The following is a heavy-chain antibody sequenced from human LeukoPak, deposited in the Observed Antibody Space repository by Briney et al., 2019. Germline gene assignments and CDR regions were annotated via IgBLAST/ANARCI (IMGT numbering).Heavy chain of an antibody. V-gene: IGHV3-30*18. D-gene: IGHD6-19*01. CDR3: AKEAVQWLVYYYYGMDV. CDR2: KSNDGSNK. J-gene: IGHJ6*02. Sequence: GGSLRLSCAASGFTFSSYGMHWVRQAPGKGLEWVAVKSNDGSNKYYADSVKGRFTISRDNSKNTLYLQMNSLRAEDTAVYYCAKEAVQWLVYYYYGMDVWGQGTTVTVSS. CDR1: GFTFSSYG.